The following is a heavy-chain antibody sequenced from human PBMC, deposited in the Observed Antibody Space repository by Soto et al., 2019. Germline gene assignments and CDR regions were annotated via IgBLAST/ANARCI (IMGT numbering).Heavy chain of an antibody. Sequence: QVQLVESGGGVVQPGRSLTLSCAASRFSFSSYGMHGVRQAPGKGMEWVAVRWYDGSNKYYADSVKGRFNISRDNSKNRLYLQMSSLRAEDTAVYYCARDPTLVAGGVGAYSVDYWGQGSLVTFSS. V-gene: IGHV3-33*01. D-gene: IGHD3-16*01. CDR1: RFSFSSYG. J-gene: IGHJ4*02. CDR2: RWYDGSNK. CDR3: ARDPTLVAGGVGAYSVDY.